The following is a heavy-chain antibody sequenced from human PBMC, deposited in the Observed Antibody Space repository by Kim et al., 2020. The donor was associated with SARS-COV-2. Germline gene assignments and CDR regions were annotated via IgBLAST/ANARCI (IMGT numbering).Heavy chain of an antibody. V-gene: IGHV4-34*01. Sequence: SETLSLTCAVYGGSFSGYYWSWIRQPPGKGLEWIGEINHSGSTNYNPSLKSRVTISVDTSKNQFSLKLSSVTAADTAVYYCARRKLPRYCSGGSCYSFDYWGQGTLVTVSS. CDR3: ARRKLPRYCSGGSCYSFDY. J-gene: IGHJ4*02. D-gene: IGHD2-15*01. CDR2: INHSGST. CDR1: GGSFSGYY.